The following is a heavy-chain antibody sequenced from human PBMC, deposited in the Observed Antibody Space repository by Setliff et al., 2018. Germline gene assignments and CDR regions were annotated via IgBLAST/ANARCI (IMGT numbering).Heavy chain of an antibody. J-gene: IGHJ4*02. Sequence: GGSLRLSCAASGFTFSGSAMGWVRQGPGKGLEWVARTNSDESRTNYAGSMKGRFTISRDNARNTVYLQMNSLRAEDTAVYYCTRRRANRDGYPRYYFDNWGQGTQVTVSS. CDR3: TRRRANRDGYPRYYFDN. CDR2: TNSDESRT. D-gene: IGHD5-12*01. CDR1: GFTFSGSA. V-gene: IGHV3-74*01.